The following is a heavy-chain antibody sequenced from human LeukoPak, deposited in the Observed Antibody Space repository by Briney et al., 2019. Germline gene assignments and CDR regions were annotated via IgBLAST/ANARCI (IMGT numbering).Heavy chain of an antibody. V-gene: IGHV3-33*01. CDR2: IWYDGSNK. CDR1: GFTFSSYG. D-gene: IGHD2-2*01. J-gene: IGHJ5*02. Sequence: GSLRLSCAASGFTFSSYGMHWVRQAPGKGLEWVAVIWYDGSNKYYADSVKGRFTISRDNSKNTLYLQMNSLRAEDTAVYYCARDMSTKYNWFDPWGQGTLVTVSS. CDR3: ARDMSTKYNWFDP.